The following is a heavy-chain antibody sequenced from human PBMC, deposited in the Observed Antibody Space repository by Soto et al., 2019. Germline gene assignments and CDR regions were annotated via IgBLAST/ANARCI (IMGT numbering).Heavy chain of an antibody. CDR2: IIPIFGTA. Sequence: ASVKVSCKASGGTFSSYAISWVRQAPGQGLEWMGGIIPIFGTANYAQKFQGRVTITADESTSTAYMELSSLRSEDTAVYYCARVSVGLGSSSQEAHYYYYGMDVWGQGTTVTVSS. J-gene: IGHJ6*02. D-gene: IGHD6-6*01. CDR1: GGTFSSYA. CDR3: ARVSVGLGSSSQEAHYYYYGMDV. V-gene: IGHV1-69*13.